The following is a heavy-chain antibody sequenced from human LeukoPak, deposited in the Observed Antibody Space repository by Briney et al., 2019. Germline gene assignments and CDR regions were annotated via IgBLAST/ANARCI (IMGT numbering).Heavy chain of an antibody. V-gene: IGHV3-53*01. D-gene: IGHD5-24*01. J-gene: IGHJ5*02. CDR3: ARDNSVRDEAWWFNP. Sequence: SGGSLRLSCAVSGFTVSTNYMSWVRQAPGKGLEWVSILYSGGDIYYADSVKGRFTISRDNSRNTLYLQMNTLRVEDSAVYYCARDNSVRDEAWWFNPWGQGTLVTVSS. CDR2: LYSGGDI. CDR1: GFTVSTNY.